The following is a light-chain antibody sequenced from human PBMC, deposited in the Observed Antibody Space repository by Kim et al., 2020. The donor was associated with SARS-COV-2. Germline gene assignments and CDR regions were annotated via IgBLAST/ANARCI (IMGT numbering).Light chain of an antibody. J-gene: IGLJ3*02. V-gene: IGLV2-11*03. CDR3: YSYGGGYTWV. CDR1: SSDVGAYKY. Sequence: GQSVTTSWTGSSSDVGAYKYVSWYQQHPGKAPTFIIYDVSERPSGVPDRFSGSKSGNTASLTISGLQAEDEADYYCYSYGGGYTWVFGGGTQLTVL. CDR2: DVS.